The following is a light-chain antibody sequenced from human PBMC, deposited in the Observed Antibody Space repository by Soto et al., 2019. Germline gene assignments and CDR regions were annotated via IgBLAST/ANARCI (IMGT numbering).Light chain of an antibody. Sequence: QSVLTQPASVSGSPGQSITISCTGTRSDLAIYKYVSWYQQHPGKAPKLIIYEVSERPSGVPDRFSGSKSGNTASLTVSGLQAEDEAHYYCNSYAGTSNVFGTGTKVTVL. CDR3: NSYAGTSNV. CDR1: RSDLAIYKY. CDR2: EVS. V-gene: IGLV2-8*01. J-gene: IGLJ1*01.